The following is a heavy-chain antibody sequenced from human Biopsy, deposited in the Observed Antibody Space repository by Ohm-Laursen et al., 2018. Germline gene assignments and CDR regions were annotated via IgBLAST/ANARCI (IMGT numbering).Heavy chain of an antibody. D-gene: IGHD2-15*01. Sequence: SSVKVSCKASGYSFTSYGMNWVRQAPGQGLEWVGWISPYFGNTNSTQKLQARVTLSTETSTDTAYMELRSLRYDDTAIYYCVREGLDCAGGTCYSGPLDLWGQGTLITVSS. J-gene: IGHJ4*03. CDR1: GYSFTSYG. V-gene: IGHV1-18*01. CDR3: VREGLDCAGGTCYSGPLDL. CDR2: ISPYFGNT.